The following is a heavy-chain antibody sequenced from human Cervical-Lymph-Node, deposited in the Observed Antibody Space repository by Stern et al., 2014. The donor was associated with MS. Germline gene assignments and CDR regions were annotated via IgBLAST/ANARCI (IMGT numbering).Heavy chain of an antibody. D-gene: IGHD3-22*01. CDR1: GFTFSSYG. J-gene: IGHJ5*02. Sequence: VQLVESGGGVVQPGRSLRLSCAASGFTFSSYGMHWVRQAPGKGLAWVAVIWHDGSNKYYADSVKGRFTISRDNSKNTLYLQMHSLRAEDTAVYYCARAPSEYYDSSGYYFSWFDPWGQGTLVTVSS. CDR2: IWHDGSNK. CDR3: ARAPSEYYDSSGYYFSWFDP. V-gene: IGHV3-33*01.